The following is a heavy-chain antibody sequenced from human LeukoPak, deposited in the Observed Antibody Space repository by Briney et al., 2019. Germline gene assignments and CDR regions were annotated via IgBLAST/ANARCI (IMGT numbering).Heavy chain of an antibody. Sequence: GGSLRLSCVVSGFTLSNSWMSWVRQAPGKGLEWVANIKQDGSEKYYVDSVKGRFTISRDNAKNSLYLQMNSLRAEDTAVYYCARAPADYGDYPYNWFDPWGQGTLVTVSS. V-gene: IGHV3-7*01. CDR1: GFTLSNSW. CDR2: IKQDGSEK. CDR3: ARAPADYGDYPYNWFDP. D-gene: IGHD4-17*01. J-gene: IGHJ5*02.